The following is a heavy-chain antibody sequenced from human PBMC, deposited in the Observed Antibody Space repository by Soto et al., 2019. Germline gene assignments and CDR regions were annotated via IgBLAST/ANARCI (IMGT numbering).Heavy chain of an antibody. Sequence: GGSLSLSCAASGFTFSSYSMNWVRQAPGKGLEWVSYISSSSSTIYYADSVKGRFTISRDNAKNSLYLQMNSLRAEDTAVYYCAREWFGSGSYYNGLPQDDAFDIWGQGTMVTVSS. CDR3: AREWFGSGSYYNGLPQDDAFDI. D-gene: IGHD3-10*01. CDR1: GFTFSSYS. CDR2: ISSSSSTI. J-gene: IGHJ3*02. V-gene: IGHV3-48*01.